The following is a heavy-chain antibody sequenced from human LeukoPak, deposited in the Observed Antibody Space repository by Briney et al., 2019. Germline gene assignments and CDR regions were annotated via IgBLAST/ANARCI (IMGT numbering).Heavy chain of an antibody. V-gene: IGHV4-59*01. CDR3: ARVSVAAHFYFDY. D-gene: IGHD6-6*01. J-gene: IGHJ4*02. CDR2: IYYSGST. Sequence: SETLSLTCTVSGGSISSYYWSWIRQPPGKGLEWIGYIYYSGSTNYNPSLKRRVTISVDTSKNKLSLKLSSVTAADTAVYYCARVSVAAHFYFDYWGQGTLVTVSS. CDR1: GGSISSYY.